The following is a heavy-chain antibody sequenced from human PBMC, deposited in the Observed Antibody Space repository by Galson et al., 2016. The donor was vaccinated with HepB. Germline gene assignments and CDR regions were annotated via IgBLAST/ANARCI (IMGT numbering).Heavy chain of an antibody. CDR1: GYTFSNYG. J-gene: IGHJ5*02. CDR3: ARDLYDVWSGYRRYNWFDP. CDR2: ISAYNGNT. V-gene: IGHV1-18*01. Sequence: SVKVSCKASGYTFSNYGIGWVRQAPGQGLEWMGWISAYNGNTNYAEKVQDRVTMTTDTSTNTAYLELRSLRSDDTAVYYCARDLYDVWSGYRRYNWFDPWGQGTLVTVS. D-gene: IGHD3-3*01.